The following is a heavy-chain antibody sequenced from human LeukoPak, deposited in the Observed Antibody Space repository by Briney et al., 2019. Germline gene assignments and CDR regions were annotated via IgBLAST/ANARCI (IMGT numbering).Heavy chain of an antibody. D-gene: IGHD5-18*01. CDR2: ITSSSSTV. CDR3: SAALTSAINY. J-gene: IGHJ4*02. V-gene: IGHV3-48*02. CDR1: GFTFSDYS. Sequence: GGSLRLSCAASGFTFSDYSMNWVRQAPGKGLEWVSYITSSSSTVYYADSVKGRFTISRDNAKNSLYLQMNSLRDEDTAVYFCSAALTSAINYWGQGTLVTVSS.